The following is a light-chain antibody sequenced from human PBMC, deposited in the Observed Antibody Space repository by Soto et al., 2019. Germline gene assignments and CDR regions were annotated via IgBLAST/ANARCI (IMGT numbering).Light chain of an antibody. CDR1: QSVSSNY. Sequence: EIVLTQSPGTLSLSPGERATLSCRASQSVSSNYLAWYQQKPGQAPRLLIHVASRRATGIPDRFSGSGTGTDFTLTISRLEPEDFAVFYCQQYGSSPTFGRGSKVEIK. V-gene: IGKV3-20*01. J-gene: IGKJ1*01. CDR3: QQYGSSPT. CDR2: VAS.